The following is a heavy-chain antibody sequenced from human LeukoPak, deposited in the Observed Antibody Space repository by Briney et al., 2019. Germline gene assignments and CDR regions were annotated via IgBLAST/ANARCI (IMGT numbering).Heavy chain of an antibody. D-gene: IGHD3-3*01. CDR3: ASGRITIFGVVPDLYGMDV. CDR1: GGSISSYY. J-gene: IGHJ6*02. Sequence: SETLSLTCTVSGGSISSYYWSWIRQPAGKGLEWIGRIYTSGSTNYNHSLKSRVTMSVDTSKNQFSLKLSSVTAADTAVYYCASGRITIFGVVPDLYGMDVWGQGTTVTVSS. CDR2: IYTSGST. V-gene: IGHV4-4*07.